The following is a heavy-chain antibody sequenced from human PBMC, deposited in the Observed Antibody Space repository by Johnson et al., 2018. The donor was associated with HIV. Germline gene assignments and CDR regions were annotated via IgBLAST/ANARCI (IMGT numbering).Heavy chain of an antibody. D-gene: IGHD6-6*01. V-gene: IGHV3-20*04. CDR1: GFTFDDYG. CDR2: INWNGGST. Sequence: VQLVESGGGVVQPGRSLRLSCAASGFTFDDYGMNWIRQAPGKGLEWVSGINWNGGSTGYADSVKGRFTIYRDNDKNSLYLQMNNLRAEDTALYYCARDQYSTSDDDAFDIWGQGTMVTVSS. CDR3: ARDQYSTSDDDAFDI. J-gene: IGHJ3*02.